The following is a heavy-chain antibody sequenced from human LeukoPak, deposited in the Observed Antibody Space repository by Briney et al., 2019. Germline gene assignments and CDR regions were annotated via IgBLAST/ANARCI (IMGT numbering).Heavy chain of an antibody. CDR3: ARVGEYTYYYGSGRGDDAFDI. V-gene: IGHV4-4*07. CDR2: IYTSGST. CDR1: GGSISSYY. D-gene: IGHD3-10*01. J-gene: IGHJ3*02. Sequence: SETLSLTCTVSGGSISSYYWSWIRQPAGKGLEWIGRIYTSGSTNYNPSLKSRVTMSVDTSKNQFSLKLSSVTAADTAVYYCARVGEYTYYYGSGRGDDAFDIWGQGTMVTVSS.